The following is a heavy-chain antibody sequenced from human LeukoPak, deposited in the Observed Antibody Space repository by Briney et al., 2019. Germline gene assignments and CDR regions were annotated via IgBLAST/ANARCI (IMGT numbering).Heavy chain of an antibody. CDR3: ARKGASGSLDMDV. J-gene: IGHJ6*03. V-gene: IGHV1-18*04. Sequence: ASVKVSCKASGYTFTTYGLSWVRQAPGQGLEWMGWITTNNGNTNYAQKFQGRVSMTTDTSTRTAYMELRSLRSDDTAVYYCARKGASGSLDMDVWGKGTTVTISS. CDR1: GYTFTTYG. D-gene: IGHD3-10*01. CDR2: ITTNNGNT.